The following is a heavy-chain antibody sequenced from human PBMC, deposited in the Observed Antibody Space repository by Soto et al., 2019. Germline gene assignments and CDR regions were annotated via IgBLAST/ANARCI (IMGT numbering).Heavy chain of an antibody. Sequence: PGGSMRLSCAASGSPLSTYAMNWVRQAPGKGLEWVSGISGSGDSTYYADSVKGRFTVSRDNSKNTLYLQMNSLRAEDTAVFYCAKERSSGWSFDYWGQGTLVTVSS. D-gene: IGHD6-19*01. V-gene: IGHV3-23*01. CDR3: AKERSSGWSFDY. J-gene: IGHJ4*02. CDR1: GSPLSTYA. CDR2: ISGSGDST.